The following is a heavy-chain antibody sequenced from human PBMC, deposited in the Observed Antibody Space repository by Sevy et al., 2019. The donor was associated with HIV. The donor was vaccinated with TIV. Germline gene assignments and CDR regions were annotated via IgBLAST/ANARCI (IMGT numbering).Heavy chain of an antibody. D-gene: IGHD5-12*01. V-gene: IGHV1-18*01. Sequence: ASVKVSCKASGYNFINYGISWVRQAPGQGLEWVGGSSPFTGSPNYAQKLQDRVTVTTDTATNTAYMELRNLRSDDTAVYYCGKCTLWVYDPTNRNCGMDVWGQGTTVTVSS. CDR1: GYNFINYG. J-gene: IGHJ6*02. CDR3: GKCTLWVYDPTNRNCGMDV. CDR2: SSPFTGSP.